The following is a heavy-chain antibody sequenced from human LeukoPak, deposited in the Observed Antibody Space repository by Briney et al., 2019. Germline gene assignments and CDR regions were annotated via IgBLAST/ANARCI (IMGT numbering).Heavy chain of an antibody. CDR3: ARRYSSGWYYFDY. J-gene: IGHJ4*02. V-gene: IGHV4-59*08. CDR2: IYYSGST. CDR1: GGSLSSYY. D-gene: IGHD6-19*01. Sequence: PSETLSLICTVSGGSLSSYYWSWIRQPPGKGLEGIGYIYYSGSTNYTPSLKSRVTISVDTSKNQFSLKLSSVTAADTAVYYCARRYSSGWYYFDYWGQGTLVTVSS.